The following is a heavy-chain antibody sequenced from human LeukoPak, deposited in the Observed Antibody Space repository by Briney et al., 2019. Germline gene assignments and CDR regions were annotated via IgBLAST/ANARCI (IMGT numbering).Heavy chain of an antibody. Sequence: VKVSCKASGYTFTGYYLHWVRHAPGQGLEWMGWLNPNSGGTNYAQKFQGSVTMTRDTSISTAYMELSRLRFDDTAVYYCAGSIRYFDWLFAFDIWGQGTMVTVSS. V-gene: IGHV1-2*02. CDR2: LNPNSGGT. CDR3: AGSIRYFDWLFAFDI. J-gene: IGHJ3*02. D-gene: IGHD3-9*01. CDR1: GYTFTGYY.